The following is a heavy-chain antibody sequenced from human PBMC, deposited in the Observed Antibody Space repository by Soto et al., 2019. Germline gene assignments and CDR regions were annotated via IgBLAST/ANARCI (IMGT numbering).Heavy chain of an antibody. CDR1: GYSFTSYW. J-gene: IGHJ6*02. V-gene: IGHV5-51*01. CDR3: ARDAAMGDYYHYGMDV. D-gene: IGHD5-18*01. Sequence: PGESLKISCEASGYSFTSYWIGWVRQMPGKGLEWMGIIHPGDSDTKYSPSFQGQVTISVDKSITTAYLQWSSLKASDTAMYYCARDAAMGDYYHYGMDVWGQGTPVTVSS. CDR2: IHPGDSDT.